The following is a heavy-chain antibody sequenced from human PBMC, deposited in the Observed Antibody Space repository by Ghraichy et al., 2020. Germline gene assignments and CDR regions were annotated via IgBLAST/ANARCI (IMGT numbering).Heavy chain of an antibody. V-gene: IGHV4-61*01. CDR3: AGTVITDYYYWYGMDV. D-gene: IGHD3-16*01. CDR2: FFYNGSP. J-gene: IGHJ6*02. Sequence: ESLRLSCTVAGGSVSGGTYYWIWIRQPPGKGLEWIGHFFYNGSPNYNPSLNSRVTMSVDTSKNQFSLNLRSVTAADTALYYCAGTVITDYYYWYGMDVWGQGTTVTVTS. CDR1: GGSVSGGTYY.